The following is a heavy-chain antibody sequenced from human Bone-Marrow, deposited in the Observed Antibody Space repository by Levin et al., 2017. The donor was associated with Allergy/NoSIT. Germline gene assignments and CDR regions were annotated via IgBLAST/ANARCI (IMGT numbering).Heavy chain of an antibody. V-gene: IGHV3-30*03. J-gene: IGHJ4*02. CDR1: GYTFSSHG. Sequence: GGSLRLSCAGSGYTFSSHGMHWVRQAPGKGLEWVAVISNDGSKKYYADSVKGRFTISRDDSKSTVYLQMNSLRPEDTAVYYCTRDVSSGWSNWGLGTLVTVSS. CDR2: ISNDGSKK. D-gene: IGHD6-19*01. CDR3: TRDVSSGWSN.